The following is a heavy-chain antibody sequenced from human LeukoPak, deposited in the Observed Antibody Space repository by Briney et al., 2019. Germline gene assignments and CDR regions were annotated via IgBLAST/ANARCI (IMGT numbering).Heavy chain of an antibody. Sequence: SETLSHTCTVPVGSISSYYWSWIRQPPGKGLGWVWDIYTRRGTSYNTSLKSRVTISVDTSKKQFPLKRSSMTAASRARYYFARKESVEVWFDAWGQGTLATV. CDR1: VGSISSYY. V-gene: IGHV4-4*09. CDR3: ARKESVEVWFDA. D-gene: IGHD3-10*01. CDR2: IYTRRGT. J-gene: IGHJ5*02.